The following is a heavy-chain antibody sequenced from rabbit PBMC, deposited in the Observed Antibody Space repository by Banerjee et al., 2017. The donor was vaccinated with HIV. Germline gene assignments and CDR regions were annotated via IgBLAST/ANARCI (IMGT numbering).Heavy chain of an antibody. Sequence: QEQLEESGGDLVKPGASLTLTCTASGFDFSSNAMCWVRQAPGKGLEWIACIYAGSDGSTYYASWAKGRFTISKTSSTTVTLQMTTLTAADTATYFCARKLSLWGPGTLVTVS. CDR3: ARKLSL. CDR1: GFDFSSNA. V-gene: IGHV1S45*01. CDR2: IYAGSDGST. J-gene: IGHJ6*01. D-gene: IGHD7-1*01.